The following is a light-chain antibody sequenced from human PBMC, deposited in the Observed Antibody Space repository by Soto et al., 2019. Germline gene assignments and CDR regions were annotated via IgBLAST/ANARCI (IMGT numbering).Light chain of an antibody. CDR3: QQSYSSPFT. J-gene: IGKJ3*01. CDR2: AAS. Sequence: DIQMTQSPSSLSASVGDRVTITCRASQSISSYLNWYQQKPGKAPNLLIYAASSLQSGVPSKFSGSGSGTDFTLTISSLQPEDFATYYCQQSYSSPFTFGPGTKVYI. V-gene: IGKV1-39*01. CDR1: QSISSY.